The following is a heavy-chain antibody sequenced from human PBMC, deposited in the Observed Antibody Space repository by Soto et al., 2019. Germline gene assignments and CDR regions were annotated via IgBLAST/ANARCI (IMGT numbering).Heavy chain of an antibody. CDR1: GYSISSGYY. Sequence: SETLSLTCAVSGYSISSGYYWGWIRQPPGKGLEWIGSIYHSGSTYYNPSLKSRVTISVDTSKNQFSLKLSSVTAADTAVYYCARVGDYYYGMDVWGQGTTVTVSS. CDR3: ARVGDYYYGMDV. V-gene: IGHV4-38-2*01. J-gene: IGHJ6*02. CDR2: IYHSGST.